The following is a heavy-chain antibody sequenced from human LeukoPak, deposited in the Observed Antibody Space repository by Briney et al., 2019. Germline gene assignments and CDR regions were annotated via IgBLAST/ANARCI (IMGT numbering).Heavy chain of an antibody. CDR3: TRLSLDSSGYYYPDY. CDR2: IKQDGGEE. CDR1: GFTFSNYW. J-gene: IGHJ4*02. Sequence: GGSLRLSCVASGFTFSNYWMSWVRQAPGKGLEWVGNIKQDGGEENYVEYVKGRFTISRDNAEKSVYLQMNSLRAEDTAVYYCTRLSLDSSGYYYPDYWGQGTLVTVSS. V-gene: IGHV3-7*01. D-gene: IGHD3-22*01.